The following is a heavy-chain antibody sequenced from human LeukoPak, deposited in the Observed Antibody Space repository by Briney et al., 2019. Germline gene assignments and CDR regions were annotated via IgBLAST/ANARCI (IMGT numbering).Heavy chain of an antibody. J-gene: IGHJ4*02. V-gene: IGHV4-59*08. Sequence: SETLSLTCTVSGGSISSYYWSWIRQPPGKGLEWIGYIYYSGSTNYNPSLKSRVTISVDTSKNQFSLKLSSVTAADTAVYYCARRFSGFGFDYWGQGTLVTVSS. D-gene: IGHD3-3*01. CDR3: ARRFSGFGFDY. CDR2: IYYSGST. CDR1: GGSISSYY.